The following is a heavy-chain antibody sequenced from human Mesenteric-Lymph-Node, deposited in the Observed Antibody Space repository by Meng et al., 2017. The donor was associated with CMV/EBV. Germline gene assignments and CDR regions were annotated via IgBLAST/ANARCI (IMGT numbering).Heavy chain of an antibody. D-gene: IGHD2-21*02. J-gene: IGHJ4*02. CDR1: AATFRFYG. Sequence: KASAATFRFYGISWVRQVHGQGLEWMGRIAPMVSRTDYAGKFQGRVSLTADKSTSTFYMELRSLTSEDTAMYYCARDICGGDCYIDYWGQGALVTVSS. CDR2: IAPMVSRT. CDR3: ARDICGGDCYIDY. V-gene: IGHV1-69*04.